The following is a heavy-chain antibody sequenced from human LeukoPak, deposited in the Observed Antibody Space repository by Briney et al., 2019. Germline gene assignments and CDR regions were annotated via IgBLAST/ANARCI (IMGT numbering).Heavy chain of an antibody. D-gene: IGHD3-22*01. Sequence: GGSLRLSCAASGLTFSSYGMSWVRQAPGRGLEWVSYISSSGSTIYYADSVKGRFTISRDNAKNSLYLQMNSLRAEDTAVYYCARGTAYYYDSRQSYSDYWGQGTLVTVSS. CDR2: ISSSGSTI. CDR1: GLTFSSYG. J-gene: IGHJ4*02. V-gene: IGHV3-48*04. CDR3: ARGTAYYYDSRQSYSDY.